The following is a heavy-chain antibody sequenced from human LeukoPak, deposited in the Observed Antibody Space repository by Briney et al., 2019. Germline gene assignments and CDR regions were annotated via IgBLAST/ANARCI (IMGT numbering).Heavy chain of an antibody. Sequence: ASVKVSCKSSGYTFNGYYIHWVRQAPGQGLEWMGMINPSGGSTSYAQKFQGRVTMTRDTSTSTVYMELSSLRSEDTAVYYCARVRYCSSTSCPDFDYWGQGTLVTVSS. CDR1: GYTFNGYY. CDR3: ARVRYCSSTSCPDFDY. V-gene: IGHV1-46*02. J-gene: IGHJ4*02. CDR2: INPSGGST. D-gene: IGHD2-2*01.